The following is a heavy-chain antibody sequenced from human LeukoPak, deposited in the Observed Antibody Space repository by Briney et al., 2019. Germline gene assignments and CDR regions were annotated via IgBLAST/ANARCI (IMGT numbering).Heavy chain of an antibody. D-gene: IGHD3-3*01. CDR1: GGSISSYY. CDR2: IYTSGST. J-gene: IGHJ5*02. CDR3: ARLRGKGWSAKLDWFDP. V-gene: IGHV4-4*09. Sequence: SETLSLTCTVSGGSISSYYWSWIRQPPGKGLEWIGYIYTSGSTNYNPSLKSRVTISVDTSKNQFSLKLSSVTAADTAVYYCARLRGKGWSAKLDWFDPWGQGTLVTVSS.